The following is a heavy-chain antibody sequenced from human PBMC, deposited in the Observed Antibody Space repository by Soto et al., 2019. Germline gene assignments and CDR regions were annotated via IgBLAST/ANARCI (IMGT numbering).Heavy chain of an antibody. Sequence: GASVKVSCKASGYTFTSYAMHWVRQAPGQRLEWMGRINPLLDTTNYAQKFQGRVTITADKSTGTAYMELNSLRSEDTAVYYCVRDSPIGSTFSGYDGIDYWGQGTLVTVSS. V-gene: IGHV1-3*01. CDR2: INPLLDTT. CDR3: VRDSPIGSTFSGYDGIDY. CDR1: GYTFTSYA. D-gene: IGHD5-12*01. J-gene: IGHJ4*02.